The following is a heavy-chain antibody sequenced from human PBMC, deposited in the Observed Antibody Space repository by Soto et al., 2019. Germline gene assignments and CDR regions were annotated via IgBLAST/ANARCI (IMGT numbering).Heavy chain of an antibody. CDR2: IYYSGST. D-gene: IGHD3-3*01. CDR3: ARDGYYDFWSGRYYYYYGMDV. V-gene: IGHV4-59*01. J-gene: IGHJ6*02. CDR1: GGSISSYY. Sequence: SETLSLTCTVSGGSISSYYWSWIRQPPGKGLEWIGYIYYSGSTNYNPSLKSRVTISVDTSKNQFSLKLSSVTAADTAVYYCARDGYYDFWSGRYYYYYGMDVWGQGTTVTVSS.